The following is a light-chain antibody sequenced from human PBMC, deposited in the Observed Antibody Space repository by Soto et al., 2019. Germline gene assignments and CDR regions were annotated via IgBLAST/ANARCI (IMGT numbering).Light chain of an antibody. V-gene: IGKV1-5*01. CDR2: DAS. Sequence: DIRMTQSPSTLSAFVGDRVTITCRASQSISLSLAWYQQKPGKAPDLLISDASNLERGVPSRFSGSGSGTEFTLTISSLQPDDFATYYCQHFNNYPTFGQGTRLEIK. CDR3: QHFNNYPT. J-gene: IGKJ5*01. CDR1: QSISLS.